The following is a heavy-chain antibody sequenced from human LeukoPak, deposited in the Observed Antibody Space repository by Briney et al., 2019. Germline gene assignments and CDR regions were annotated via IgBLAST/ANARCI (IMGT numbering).Heavy chain of an antibody. J-gene: IGHJ4*02. CDR3: VRDLILVWTPGDDFDF. CDR1: GFTFSSYA. Sequence: GGSLRLSCAASGFTFSSYAMHWVRQAPGKGLEWVAVISYDGSNKYYADSVKGRFTISRDNSKNTLYLQMNSLRAEDTAVYYCVRDLILVWTPGDDFDFWGQGTLVIASS. V-gene: IGHV3-30*01. D-gene: IGHD3-16*01. CDR2: ISYDGSNK.